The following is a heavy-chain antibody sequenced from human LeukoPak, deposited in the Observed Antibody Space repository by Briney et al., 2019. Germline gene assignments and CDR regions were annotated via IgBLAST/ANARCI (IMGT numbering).Heavy chain of an antibody. V-gene: IGHV4-59*01. CDR3: ARGHRIAVARISGGLCAFDI. CDR2: IYYSGST. Sequence: SETLSLTCTVSGGSISSYYWSWIRQPPGKGLEWIGYIYYSGSTNYNPSLKSRVTISVDTSKNQFSLKLSSVTAADTAVYYCARGHRIAVARISGGLCAFDIWGQGTMVTVSS. D-gene: IGHD6-19*01. J-gene: IGHJ3*02. CDR1: GGSISSYY.